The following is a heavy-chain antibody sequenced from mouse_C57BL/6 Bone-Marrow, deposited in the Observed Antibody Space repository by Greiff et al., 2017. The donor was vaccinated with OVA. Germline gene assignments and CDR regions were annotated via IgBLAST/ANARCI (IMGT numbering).Heavy chain of an antibody. CDR3: ARGGWDWYFDV. V-gene: IGHV5-16*01. CDR2: INYDGSST. Sequence: EVNVVESEGGLVQPGSSMKLSCTASGFTFSDYYMAWVRQVPEKGLEWVANINYDGSSTYYLDSLKSRFIISRDNAKNILDLQMSSLKSEDTATYYCARGGWDWYFDVWGTGTTVTVSS. CDR1: GFTFSDYY. J-gene: IGHJ1*03. D-gene: IGHD3-3*01.